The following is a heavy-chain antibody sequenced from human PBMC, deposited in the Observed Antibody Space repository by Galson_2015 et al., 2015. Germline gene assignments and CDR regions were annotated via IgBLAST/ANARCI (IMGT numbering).Heavy chain of an antibody. CDR3: ATYSGSYGYFDY. Sequence: SCKVSGYTLTEFSMHWVRQAPGKGLEWMGGFDPEDGETIYAQKFQGRVTMTEDTSTDTAYMELSSLRSADTAVYYCATYSGSYGYFDYWGQGTLVTVSS. V-gene: IGHV1-24*01. J-gene: IGHJ4*02. D-gene: IGHD1-26*01. CDR2: FDPEDGET. CDR1: GYTLTEFS.